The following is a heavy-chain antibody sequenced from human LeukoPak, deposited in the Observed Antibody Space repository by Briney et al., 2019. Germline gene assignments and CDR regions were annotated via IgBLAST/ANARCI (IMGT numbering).Heavy chain of an antibody. J-gene: IGHJ4*02. CDR1: GFTFSSYA. D-gene: IGHD6-13*01. CDR3: AKDSLYTSSWYSDH. Sequence: QSGGSLRLSCAPSGFTFSSYAMSCVPEAPGKGLEWVSAIIGGGGGTFYADSVQGRFTISRDNSKNTLNLQMNSLRAEDTAIYYCAKDSLYTSSWYSDHWGQGTLVTVPS. V-gene: IGHV3-23*01. CDR2: IIGGGGGT.